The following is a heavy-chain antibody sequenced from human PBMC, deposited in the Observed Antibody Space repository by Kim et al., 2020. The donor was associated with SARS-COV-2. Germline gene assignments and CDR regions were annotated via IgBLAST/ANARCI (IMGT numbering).Heavy chain of an antibody. D-gene: IGHD1-26*01. J-gene: IGHJ4*02. CDR2: INHSGST. CDR3: ASGYTWELRPYDY. CDR1: GGSFSGYY. Sequence: SETLSLTCAVYGGSFSGYYWSWIRQPPGKGLEWIGEINHSGSTNYNPSLKSRVTISVDTSKNQFSLKLSSVTAADTAVYYCASGYTWELRPYDYWGQGTLVTVSS. V-gene: IGHV4-34*01.